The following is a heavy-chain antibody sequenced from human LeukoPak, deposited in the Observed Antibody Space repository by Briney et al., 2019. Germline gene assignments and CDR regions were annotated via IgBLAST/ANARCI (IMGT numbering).Heavy chain of an antibody. J-gene: IGHJ4*02. CDR2: IYYSGST. CDR3: ARAGPRYELDY. Sequence: SETLSLTCTVSDGSISSSSYYWGWIRQPPGKGLEWIGSIYYSGSTYYNPSLKSRVTISVDTSKNQFSLKPSSVTAADTAVYYCARAGPRYELDYWGQGTLVTVSS. V-gene: IGHV4-39*07. CDR1: DGSISSSSYY. D-gene: IGHD3-10*01.